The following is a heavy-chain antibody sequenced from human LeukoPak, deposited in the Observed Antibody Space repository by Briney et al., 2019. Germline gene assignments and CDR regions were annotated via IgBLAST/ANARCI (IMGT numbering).Heavy chain of an antibody. CDR3: ARDDYYYYGMDV. V-gene: IGHV1-3*01. Sequence: ASVKVSCKASGYTFTSYVMHWVRQAPGQRLEWMGWINAGNGNTKYSQKFQGRVTITRDTSASTAYMELSSLRSEDTAVYYCARDDYYYYGMDVWGKGTTVTVSS. J-gene: IGHJ6*04. CDR1: GYTFTSYV. CDR2: INAGNGNT.